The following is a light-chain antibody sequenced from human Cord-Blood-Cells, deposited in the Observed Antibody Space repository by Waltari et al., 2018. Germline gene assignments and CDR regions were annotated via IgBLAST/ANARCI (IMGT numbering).Light chain of an antibody. CDR1: AFPKQH. Sequence: SYELTQPPSVSVSPRQTARLTCSGDAFPKQHAYLYQQKPAQAPVLVIYKDSERPSGIPERFSGSSSGTTVTLTISGVQAEDEADYYCQSADSSGTYWVFGGGTKLTVL. J-gene: IGLJ3*02. V-gene: IGLV3-25*03. CDR3: QSADSSGTYWV. CDR2: KDS.